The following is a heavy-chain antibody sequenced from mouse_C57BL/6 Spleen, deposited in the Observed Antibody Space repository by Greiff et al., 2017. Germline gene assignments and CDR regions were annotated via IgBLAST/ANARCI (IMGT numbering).Heavy chain of an antibody. D-gene: IGHD3-2*02. J-gene: IGHJ4*01. CDR3: VRHPVSGYMDY. V-gene: IGHV10-1*01. CDR2: IRSKSNNYAT. CDR1: GFSFNTYA. Sequence: EVKLQESGGGLVQPKGSLKLSCAASGFSFNTYAMNWVRQAPGKGLEWVARIRSKSNNYATSYADSVKDRLTISSYDSESMLYLQMSNMKTEDTAMYYGVRHPVSGYMDYWGQGTSVTVSS.